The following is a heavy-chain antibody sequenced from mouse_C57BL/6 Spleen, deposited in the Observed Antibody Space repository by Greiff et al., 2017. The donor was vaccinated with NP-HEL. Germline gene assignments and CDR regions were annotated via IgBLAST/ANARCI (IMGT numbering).Heavy chain of an antibody. D-gene: IGHD2-5*01. CDR3: ARQHYSNYPYYAMDY. Sequence: DVHLVESGGGLVKPGGSLKLSCAASGFTFSSYTMSWVRQTPEKRLEWVATISGGGGNTYYPDSVKGRFTISRDNAKNTLYLQMSSLRSEDTALYYCARQHYSNYPYYAMDYWGQGTSVTVSS. CDR1: GFTFSSYT. V-gene: IGHV5-9*01. J-gene: IGHJ4*01. CDR2: ISGGGGNT.